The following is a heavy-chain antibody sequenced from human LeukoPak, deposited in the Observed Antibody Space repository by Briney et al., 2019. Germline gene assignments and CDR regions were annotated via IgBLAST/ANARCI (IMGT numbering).Heavy chain of an antibody. V-gene: IGHV1-2*02. CDR1: GYTFTGYY. D-gene: IGHD2-2*02. CDR3: ARDWGYCSSTSCYTGDANWFDP. J-gene: IGHJ5*02. Sequence: ASVKVSCKASGYTFTGYYMHWVRQAPGQGLEWMGWINPNSGGTNYAQKFQGRVTMTRDTSISTAYMELSRLRSDDTAVYYCARDWGYCSSTSCYTGDANWFDPWGQGTLVTVSS. CDR2: INPNSGGT.